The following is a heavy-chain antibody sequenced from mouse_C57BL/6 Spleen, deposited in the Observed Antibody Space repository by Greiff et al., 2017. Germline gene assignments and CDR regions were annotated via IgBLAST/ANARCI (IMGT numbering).Heavy chain of an antibody. CDR2: ISDGGSYT. CDR1: GFTFSSYA. J-gene: IGHJ1*03. Sequence: EVQGVESGGGLVKPGGSLKLSCAASGFTFSSYAMSWVRQTPEKRLEWVATISDGGSYTYYPDNVKGRFTISRDNAKNNLYLQMSHLKSEDTAMYYCARGGSSHWYFDVWGTGTTVTVSS. D-gene: IGHD1-1*01. V-gene: IGHV5-4*01. CDR3: ARGGSSHWYFDV.